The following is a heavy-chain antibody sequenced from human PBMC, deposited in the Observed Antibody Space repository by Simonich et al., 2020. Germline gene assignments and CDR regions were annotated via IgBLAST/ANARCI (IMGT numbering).Heavy chain of an antibody. D-gene: IGHD1-1*01. CDR2: INHSGST. CDR1: GGSFSGYY. Sequence: QVQLQQWGAGLLKPSETLSLTCAVYGGSFSGYYWSWIRQPPGKGLEWIGEINHSGSTNYNPSLKSRVTISVDTSKNQFSLKLSSVTAADTAVYYCARDPGLTGTTSWFDPWGQGTLVTVSS. V-gene: IGHV4-34*01. J-gene: IGHJ5*02. CDR3: ARDPGLTGTTSWFDP.